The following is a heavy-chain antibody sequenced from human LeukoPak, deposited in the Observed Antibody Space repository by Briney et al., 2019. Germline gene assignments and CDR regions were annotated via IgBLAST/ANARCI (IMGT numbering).Heavy chain of an antibody. CDR1: GYTFTSYD. CDR3: ARVGPNAVKYCSGGSCYSVDAFDI. D-gene: IGHD2-15*01. CDR2: MNPNSGNI. V-gene: IGHV1-8*01. J-gene: IGHJ3*02. Sequence: GASVKVSCKASGYTFTSYDINWVRQATGQGLEWMGWMNPNSGNIGYAQKFQGRVTITRNTSISTAYMELSSLRSEDTAVYYCARVGPNAVKYCSGGSCYSVDAFDIWGQGTMVTVSS.